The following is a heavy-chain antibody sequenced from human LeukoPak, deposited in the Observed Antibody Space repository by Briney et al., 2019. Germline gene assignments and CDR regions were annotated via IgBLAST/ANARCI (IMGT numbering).Heavy chain of an antibody. Sequence: SETLSLTCTVSGGSISIYYWSWIRQPAGKGLEWIGRIYTSGSTNYNPSLKSRVTMSVDTSKNQFSLKLSSVTAADTAVYYCATGLYYYDSSGYYFYAFDIWGQGTMVTVSS. CDR2: IYTSGST. CDR3: ATGLYYYDSSGYYFYAFDI. V-gene: IGHV4-4*07. CDR1: GGSISIYY. D-gene: IGHD3-22*01. J-gene: IGHJ3*02.